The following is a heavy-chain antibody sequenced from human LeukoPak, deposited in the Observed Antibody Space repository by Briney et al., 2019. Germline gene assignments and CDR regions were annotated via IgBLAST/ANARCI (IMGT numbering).Heavy chain of an antibody. V-gene: IGHV1-2*02. CDR3: ATTNYYDSSGSFDY. D-gene: IGHD3-22*01. J-gene: IGHJ4*02. CDR2: INPNSGGT. Sequence: GASVKVSCKASGYTFTGYYMHWVRQAPGQGLEWMGWINPNSGGTNYAQKFQGRVTMTRDTSISTAYMELSRLRSDDTAVYYCATTNYYDSSGSFDYWGQGTPVTVSS. CDR1: GYTFTGYY.